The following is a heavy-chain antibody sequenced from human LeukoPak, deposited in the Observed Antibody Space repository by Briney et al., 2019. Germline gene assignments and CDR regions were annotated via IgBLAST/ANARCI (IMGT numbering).Heavy chain of an antibody. V-gene: IGHV3-33*06. J-gene: IGHJ5*02. D-gene: IGHD5-18*01. CDR3: AKDTQLEAAMENWFDP. CDR1: GFTFSSYG. Sequence: QPGRSLRLSCAASGFTFSSYGMHWVRQAPGKGLEWVAVVWYDGSNKYYADSVKGRFTISRDNSKNTLYLQMNSLRAEDTAVYYCAKDTQLEAAMENWFDPWGQGTLVTVS. CDR2: VWYDGSNK.